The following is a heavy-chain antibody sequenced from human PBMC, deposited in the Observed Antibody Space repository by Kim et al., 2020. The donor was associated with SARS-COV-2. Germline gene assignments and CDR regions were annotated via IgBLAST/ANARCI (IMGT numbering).Heavy chain of an antibody. V-gene: IGHV4-59*11. CDR2: INYSGST. CDR3: ARDRIGYCSSISCFRCFDY. J-gene: IGHJ4*02. CDR1: GGSISGHF. Sequence: SETLSLTCTVSGGSISGHFWSWIRQPPGKGLEWIGYINYSGSTHYNPSLKSRVTITIATSKNQFSLKLSSVTAADTAVYYCARDRIGYCSSISCFRCFDYWGQGTLVTVSS. D-gene: IGHD2-2*01.